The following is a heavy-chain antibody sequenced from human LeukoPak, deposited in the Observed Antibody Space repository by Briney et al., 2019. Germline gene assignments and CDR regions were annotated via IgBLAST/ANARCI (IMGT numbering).Heavy chain of an antibody. Sequence: GGSLRLSCAASGFTFSDYYMSWVRQAPGKGLEWVSYIRGSGSAIKYADSVKGRFTISRDNAKNSLYLQMNSLRAEDTAVYYCARDGGVNTRDAFDIWGQGTMVTVSS. V-gene: IGHV3-11*04. J-gene: IGHJ3*02. CDR1: GFTFSDYY. D-gene: IGHD4-17*01. CDR2: IRGSGSAI. CDR3: ARDGGVNTRDAFDI.